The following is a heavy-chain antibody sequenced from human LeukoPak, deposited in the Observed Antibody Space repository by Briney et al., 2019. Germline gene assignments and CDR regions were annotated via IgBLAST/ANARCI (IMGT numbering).Heavy chain of an antibody. CDR2: INPNSGGT. V-gene: IGHV1-2*02. J-gene: IGHJ4*02. CDR1: GYTFTGYY. Sequence: ASVKVSCKASGYTFTGYYMHWVRQAPGQGLEWMGWINPNSGGTNYAQKFQGRVTMTRNTSISTAYMELSSLRSEDTAVYYCARALRYFDPYYFDYWGQGTLVTVSS. CDR3: ARALRYFDPYYFDY. D-gene: IGHD3-9*01.